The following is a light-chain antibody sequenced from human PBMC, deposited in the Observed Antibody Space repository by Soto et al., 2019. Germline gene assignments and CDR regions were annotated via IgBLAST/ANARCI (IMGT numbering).Light chain of an antibody. J-gene: IGKJ1*01. CDR3: QQYAASRT. CDR2: GAS. CDR1: QSVRSSY. Sequence: EIVLTQSPGTLSLSPGERATLTCRASQSVRSSYLAWSQQKPGQAPRLLIYGASSSATGIPDMFSGSGSGTDFTLTISRLEPEDFAVDYCQQYAASRTFGQGTKVDIK. V-gene: IGKV3-20*01.